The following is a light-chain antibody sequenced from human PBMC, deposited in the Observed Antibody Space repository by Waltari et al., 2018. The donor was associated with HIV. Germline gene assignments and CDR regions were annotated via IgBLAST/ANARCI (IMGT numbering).Light chain of an antibody. CDR1: NSDVGGYNF. CDR3: TSYTSNNTLM. Sequence: QYALTQHASVSGSPGQSITLSCTGTNSDVGGYNFVHWYQQHPGKAPKLMIYEFPNPPSGLSNLFSGSKSGNTASLTISGLQAEDEADYYCTSYTSNNTLMFGGGTKVTVL. V-gene: IGLV2-14*01. J-gene: IGLJ3*02. CDR2: EFP.